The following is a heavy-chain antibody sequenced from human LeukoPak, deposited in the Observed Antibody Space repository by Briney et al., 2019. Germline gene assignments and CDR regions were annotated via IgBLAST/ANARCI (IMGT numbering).Heavy chain of an antibody. Sequence: ASVNVSCKASGYTFTSYYMHWVRQAPGQGLEWMGIINPSVCSTSYAQKFQGRVTMTRDTSPSTVYMELSSLRSEDTAVYYCARASTVVTPLAYWGQGTLVTVSS. CDR2: INPSVCST. D-gene: IGHD4-23*01. CDR3: ARASTVVTPLAY. V-gene: IGHV1-46*01. CDR1: GYTFTSYY. J-gene: IGHJ4*02.